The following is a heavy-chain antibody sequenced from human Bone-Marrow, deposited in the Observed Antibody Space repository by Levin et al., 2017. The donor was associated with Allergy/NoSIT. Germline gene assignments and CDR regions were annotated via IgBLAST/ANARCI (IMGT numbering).Heavy chain of an antibody. V-gene: IGHV1-3*04. Sequence: GGSLRLSCKASGYSFTTHSIHWVRQAPGQRLEWMGWINIGNGNTEYSHKFRGRVTIARDTSGNTSYMDLKSLRSDDTAMYFCARESTGDHYGNVFDVWGQGTMVTVSS. CDR3: ARESTGDHYGNVFDV. J-gene: IGHJ3*01. CDR1: GYSFTTHS. CDR2: INIGNGNT. D-gene: IGHD4-17*01.